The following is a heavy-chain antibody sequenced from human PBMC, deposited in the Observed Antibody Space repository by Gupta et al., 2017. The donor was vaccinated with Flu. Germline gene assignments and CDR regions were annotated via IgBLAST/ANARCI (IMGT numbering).Heavy chain of an antibody. CDR3: ARHLDSDVDTPDY. J-gene: IGHJ4*02. D-gene: IGHD5-18*01. CDR2: INSDGSTA. Sequence: EVHLVESGGTLVHPGGSLRLSCSASGFRFNSYWMHWVRQVSGKGLLWVARINSDGSTADYADSVKGRFAISRDNAKNTVFLQMNSLRAEDTAVYYCARHLDSDVDTPDYWGQGTQVTVSS. V-gene: IGHV3-74*01. CDR1: GFRFNSYW.